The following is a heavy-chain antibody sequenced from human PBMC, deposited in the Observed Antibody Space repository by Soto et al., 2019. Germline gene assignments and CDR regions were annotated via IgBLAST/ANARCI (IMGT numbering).Heavy chain of an antibody. J-gene: IGHJ4*02. D-gene: IGHD1-1*01. CDR3: VKEVEGFDY. CDR1: GFMFSTHT. V-gene: IGHV3-21*06. Sequence: EVQLVESGGGLVKPGGSLRLSCAASGFMFSTHTMNWVRQAPGKGLEWVSSITASSDMFYADSVKGRFTIPRDNAKNSLYLQMNSLRADDTAVYYCVKEVEGFDYWGQGTLVTVSS. CDR2: ITASSDM.